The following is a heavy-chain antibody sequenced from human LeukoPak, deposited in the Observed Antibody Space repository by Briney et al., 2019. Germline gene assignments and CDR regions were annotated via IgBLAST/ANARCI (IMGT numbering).Heavy chain of an antibody. CDR2: INHSGST. Sequence: SETLSLTCAVYGGSFSGYYWSWIRQPPGKGLEWIGEINHSGSTNYNPSLKSRDTISVDTSKNQFSLKLSSVTAADTAVYYCARGVRRGYCSGGSCRNKYYFDYWGQGTLVTVSS. D-gene: IGHD2-15*01. V-gene: IGHV4-34*01. J-gene: IGHJ4*02. CDR3: ARGVRRGYCSGGSCRNKYYFDY. CDR1: GGSFSGYY.